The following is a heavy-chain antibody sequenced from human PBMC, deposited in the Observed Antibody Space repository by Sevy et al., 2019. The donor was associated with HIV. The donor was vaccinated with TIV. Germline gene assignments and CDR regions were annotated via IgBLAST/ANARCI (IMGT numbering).Heavy chain of an antibody. CDR2: IRSRAYGGTT. D-gene: IGHD3-3*02. V-gene: IGHV3-49*01. CDR1: GFTFGDCA. CDR3: SRVLGWAAPEHLYY. J-gene: IGHJ4*02. Sequence: GGSLRLSCTTSGFTFGDCAMSWFRQAPGKGLEWVGFIRSRAYGGTTEYTASVKGRFTISRDDSISIAYLQMDSLKTEDTAVYYCSRVLGWAAPEHLYYWGQGTLVTVSS.